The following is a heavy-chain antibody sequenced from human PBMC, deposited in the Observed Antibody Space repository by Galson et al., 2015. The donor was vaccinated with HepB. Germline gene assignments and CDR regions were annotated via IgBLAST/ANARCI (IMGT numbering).Heavy chain of an antibody. CDR2: IKQDGSEK. Sequence: SLRLSCAASGFTFSSYWMSWVRQAPGKGLEWVANIKQDGSEKYYVDSVKGRFTISRDNAKNSLYLQMNSLRAEDTAVYYCARDLGDTAMVYYYYYYGMDVWGQGTTVTVSS. CDR3: ARDLGDTAMVYYYYYYGMDV. CDR1: GFTFSSYW. J-gene: IGHJ6*02. V-gene: IGHV3-7*01. D-gene: IGHD5-18*01.